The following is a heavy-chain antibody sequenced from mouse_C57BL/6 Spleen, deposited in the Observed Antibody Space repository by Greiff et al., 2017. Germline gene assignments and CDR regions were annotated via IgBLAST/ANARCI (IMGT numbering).Heavy chain of an antibody. V-gene: IGHV1-53*01. CDR3: AGEEGSRANWRRYFDV. CDR1: GYTFTSYW. Sequence: QVQLQQPGTELVKPGASVKLSCKASGYTFTSYWMHWVKQRPGQGLEWIGNINPSNGGTNYNEKFKSKATLTVAKSSSTAYLQLSSLTSEDSAVYYCAGEEGSRANWRRYFDVRGQGTTLTVSS. J-gene: IGHJ2*01. D-gene: IGHD4-1*01. CDR2: INPSNGGT.